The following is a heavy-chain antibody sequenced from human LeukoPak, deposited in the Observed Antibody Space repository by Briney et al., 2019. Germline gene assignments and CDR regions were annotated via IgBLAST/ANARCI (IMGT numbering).Heavy chain of an antibody. D-gene: IGHD3-10*01. CDR1: GGSISSYY. Sequence: SETLSLTCTVSGGSISSYYWSWIRQPPGKGLEWIGYIYYSGSTNYNPSLKSRVTISVDTSKNQFSLKLSSVTAADTAVYYCARAMARGAFDIWGQGTMVTVSS. CDR2: IYYSGST. J-gene: IGHJ3*02. V-gene: IGHV4-59*01. CDR3: ARAMARGAFDI.